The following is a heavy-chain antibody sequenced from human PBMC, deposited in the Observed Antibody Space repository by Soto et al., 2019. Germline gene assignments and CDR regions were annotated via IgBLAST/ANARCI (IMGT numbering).Heavy chain of an antibody. Sequence: GGSLRLSCAASGFTFSSYSMNWVRQAPGKGLEWVSSISSSSSYIYYADSVKGRFTISRDNAKNSLYLQMNSLRAEDTAVYYCARVRCTNGVCYTDAFDIWGQGTMVTVSS. CDR2: ISSSSSYI. D-gene: IGHD2-8*01. CDR1: GFTFSSYS. J-gene: IGHJ3*02. CDR3: ARVRCTNGVCYTDAFDI. V-gene: IGHV3-21*01.